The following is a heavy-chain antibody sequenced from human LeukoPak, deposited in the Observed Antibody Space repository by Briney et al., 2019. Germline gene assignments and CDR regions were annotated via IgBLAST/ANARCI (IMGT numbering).Heavy chain of an antibody. J-gene: IGHJ3*02. CDR2: IYYSGST. Sequence: SETLSLTCAVHGGSFSAYYWSWIRQPPGKGLEWIGYIYYSGSTYYNPSLKSRVTISVDTSKNQFSLKLSSVTAADTAVYYCAREGKDAFDIWGQGTMVTVSS. V-gene: IGHV4-30-4*01. CDR3: AREGKDAFDI. CDR1: GGSFSAYY. D-gene: IGHD3-10*01.